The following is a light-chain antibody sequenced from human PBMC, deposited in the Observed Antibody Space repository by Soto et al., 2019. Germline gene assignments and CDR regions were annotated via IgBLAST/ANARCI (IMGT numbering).Light chain of an antibody. J-gene: IGKJ2*01. Sequence: DIVMTQSPDSLSVSLGERATINCKSSQTVFHTTYNKDFLAWYQQKAGQPPKLLFYWASTRESGVPARFSGGGSETDFSLTISSLQPEDVAVYYCQQYYSSVTFGQGTKLEIK. V-gene: IGKV4-1*01. CDR3: QQYYSSVT. CDR2: WAS. CDR1: QTVFHTTYNKDF.